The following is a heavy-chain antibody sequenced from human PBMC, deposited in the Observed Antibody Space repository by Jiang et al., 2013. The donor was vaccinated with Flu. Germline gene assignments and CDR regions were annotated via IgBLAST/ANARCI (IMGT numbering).Heavy chain of an antibody. Sequence: GAEVKKPGATVKISCKVSGYTFTDYYMHWVQQAPGKGLEWMGLVDPEDGETIYAEKFQGRVTITADTSTDTAYMELSSLRSEDTAVYYCALNGVYSHTQSTGNWFDPWGQGTLVTVSS. D-gene: IGHD2-8*01. CDR1: GYTFTDYY. CDR3: ALNGVYSHTQSTGNWFDP. V-gene: IGHV1-69-2*01. CDR2: VDPEDGET. J-gene: IGHJ5*02.